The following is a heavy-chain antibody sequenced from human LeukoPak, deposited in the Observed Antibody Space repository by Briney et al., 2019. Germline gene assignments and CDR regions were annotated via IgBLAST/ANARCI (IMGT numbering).Heavy chain of an antibody. D-gene: IGHD1-26*01. V-gene: IGHV3-7*01. Sequence: GSLRLSCAASGFTFSRNWMSWVRQAPGKGLEWVANIRQNGTEITYVDSVEGRFTISRDNAQNSLYLQMNSLRVEDTAVYYCADPGIGYWGQGTLVTVSA. CDR2: IRQNGTEI. J-gene: IGHJ4*02. CDR1: GFTFSRNW. CDR3: ADPGIGY.